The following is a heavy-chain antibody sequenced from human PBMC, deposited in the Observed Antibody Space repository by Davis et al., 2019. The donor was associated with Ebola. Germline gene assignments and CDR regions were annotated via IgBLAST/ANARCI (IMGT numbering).Heavy chain of an antibody. J-gene: IGHJ4*02. V-gene: IGHV3-74*03. Sequence: HTGGSLRLSCAASGFTFSSYWMHWVRQAPGKGLVWVSCINRDGSTTTYADSVKGRFTISRDNSKNTLYLQMNSLRAEDTAVYYCARDREGNYFDYWGQGTLVTVSS. D-gene: IGHD1-26*01. CDR3: ARDREGNYFDY. CDR1: GFTFSSYW. CDR2: INRDGSTT.